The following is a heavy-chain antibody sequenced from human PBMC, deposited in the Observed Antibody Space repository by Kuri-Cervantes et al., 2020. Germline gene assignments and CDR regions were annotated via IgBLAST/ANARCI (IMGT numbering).Heavy chain of an antibody. V-gene: IGHV4-4*02. D-gene: IGHD3-16*02. CDR1: GGSISSSNW. CDR3: AEGFGGVIVGPFGY. CDR2: IYHSGST. Sequence: SETLSLTCAVSGGSISSSNWWSWVRQPPGKGLEWIGEIYHSGSTNYNPSLKSRVTISVDTSKNQFSLKLSSVTAADTAVYYCAEGFGGVIVGPFGYWGQGTLVTVSS. J-gene: IGHJ4*02.